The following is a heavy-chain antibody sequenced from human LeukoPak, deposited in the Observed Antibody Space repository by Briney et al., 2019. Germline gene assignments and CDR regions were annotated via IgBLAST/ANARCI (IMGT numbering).Heavy chain of an antibody. CDR2: ISSTSSTI. J-gene: IGHJ4*02. V-gene: IGHV3-48*01. D-gene: IGHD2/OR15-2a*01. CDR1: GFTFSSYS. Sequence: GGSLRLSCAASGFTFSSYSMNWVRQAPGKGLEWVSYISSTSSTIYYADSVKGRFTISRDNAKNSLYLQMNSLRAEDTAVYYCARSLLSTTYCLDYWGQGTLVTVSS. CDR3: ARSLLSTTYCLDY.